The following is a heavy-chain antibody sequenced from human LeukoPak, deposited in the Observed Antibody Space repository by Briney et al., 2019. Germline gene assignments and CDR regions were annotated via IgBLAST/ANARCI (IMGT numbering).Heavy chain of an antibody. CDR2: ISANNGNT. V-gene: IGHV1-18*01. CDR3: ARGSVVVPGAIDY. CDR1: GYTFTDYY. D-gene: IGHD2-2*01. Sequence: ASVKVSCKASGYTFTDYYLHWVRQAPGQGLEWMGWISANNGNTKFAQKLQGRVTMTTDTSTSTAYMELRSLRSDDTAVYYCARGSVVVPGAIDYWGQGTLVTVSS. J-gene: IGHJ4*02.